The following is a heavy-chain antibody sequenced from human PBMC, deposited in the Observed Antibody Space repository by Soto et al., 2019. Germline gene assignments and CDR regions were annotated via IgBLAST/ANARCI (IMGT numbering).Heavy chain of an antibody. CDR3: ARAPVVPAAIYYYYGMDV. D-gene: IGHD2-2*02. J-gene: IGHJ6*02. CDR2: IIPIFGTA. Sequence: SVKVSCKASGCAFRIYAISWVRQAPGQGLEWMGGIIPIFGTANYAQKFQGRVTITADESTSTAYMELRSLRSEDTAVYYCARAPVVPAAIYYYYGMDVWGQGTTVTVSS. CDR1: GCAFRIYA. V-gene: IGHV1-69*13.